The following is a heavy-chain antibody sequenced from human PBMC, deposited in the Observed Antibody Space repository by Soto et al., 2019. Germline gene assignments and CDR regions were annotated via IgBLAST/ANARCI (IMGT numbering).Heavy chain of an antibody. CDR1: GDSVSSNSAA. V-gene: IGHV6-1*01. D-gene: IGHD1-1*01. CDR3: ARGSWDDVSGHYYMDV. J-gene: IGHJ6*03. Sequence: PSQTLSLTCAISGDSVSSNSAAWNWIRQSPSRGLEWLGRAYYRSQWYYDSAVSVRSRITVIPDTSKNQFSLQLNSVTPEDTAVYYCARGSWDDVSGHYYMDVWDKGTTVTVSS. CDR2: AYYRSQWYY.